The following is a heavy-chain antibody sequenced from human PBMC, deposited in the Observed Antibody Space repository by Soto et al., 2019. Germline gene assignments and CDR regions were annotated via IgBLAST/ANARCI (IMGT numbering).Heavy chain of an antibody. V-gene: IGHV1-18*01. CDR1: GYTFTSYG. CDR2: ISAYNGNT. Sequence: ASVKVSCKASGYTFTSYGISWVRQAPGQGLEWMGWISAYNGNTNYAQKLQGRVTMTTDTSTSTAYMELRSPRSDDTAVYYCARAWLPLDYYGMDVWGQGTTVTVSS. J-gene: IGHJ6*02. D-gene: IGHD6-19*01. CDR3: ARAWLPLDYYGMDV.